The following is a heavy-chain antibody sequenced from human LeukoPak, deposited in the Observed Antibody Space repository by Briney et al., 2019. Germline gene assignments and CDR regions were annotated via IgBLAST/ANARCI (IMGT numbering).Heavy chain of an antibody. D-gene: IGHD3-22*01. Sequence: GASVKVSCKASGYTFTSYYIHWVRQAPGQGLEWMGIINPSGGSTSYAQKFQGRVTMTRDMSTSTVYMELSSLRSEDTAVYYCARAPDYYDSSGYLFDYWGQGTLVTVSS. CDR3: ARAPDYYDSSGYLFDY. CDR1: GYTFTSYY. CDR2: INPSGGST. J-gene: IGHJ4*02. V-gene: IGHV1-46*01.